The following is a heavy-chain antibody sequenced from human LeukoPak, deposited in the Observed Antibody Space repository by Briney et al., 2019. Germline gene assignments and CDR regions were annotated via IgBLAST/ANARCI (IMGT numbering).Heavy chain of an antibody. CDR1: GFTFSSYS. Sequence: GGSLRLSCAASGFTFSSYSMNWVRQAPGKGLEWVSSISSSSSYIYYADSVEGRFTISRDNAKNSLYLQMNSLRAEDTAVYYCARDFGYSYRLGMDVWGQGTTVTVSS. D-gene: IGHD5-18*01. CDR2: ISSSSSYI. V-gene: IGHV3-21*01. CDR3: ARDFGYSYRLGMDV. J-gene: IGHJ6*02.